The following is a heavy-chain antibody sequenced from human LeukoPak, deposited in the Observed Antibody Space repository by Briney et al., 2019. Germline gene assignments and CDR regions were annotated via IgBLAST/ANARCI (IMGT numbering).Heavy chain of an antibody. Sequence: PAGSLRLSCAASGFSLSSYSKQWVRQPPAGRREFVLDISKNGRNTYYGISVKSRFTISRDISKNTLHLQMGSLRPEDMAVYYCARVDSGSACASWGQGILVTVSS. CDR3: ARVDSGSACAS. J-gene: IGHJ1*01. CDR1: GFSLSSYS. V-gene: IGHV3-64*01. D-gene: IGHD6-19*01. CDR2: ISKNGRNT.